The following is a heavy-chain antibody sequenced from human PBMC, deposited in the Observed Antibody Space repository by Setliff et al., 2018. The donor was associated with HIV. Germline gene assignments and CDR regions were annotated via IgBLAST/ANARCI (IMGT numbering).Heavy chain of an antibody. CDR2: ITDSGSTT. D-gene: IGHD5-12*01. CDR1: GFTFSNFA. CDR3: ARVDGSSGYCGYFDY. J-gene: IGHJ4*02. Sequence: GGSLRLSCAASGFTFSNFAMSWVRLTPGKGLEWVSGITDSGSTTYYDDSVKGRFTISRDNAKNSPYLQMNSLRAEDTAVYYCARVDGSSGYCGYFDYWGQGTLVTVSS. V-gene: IGHV3-23*01.